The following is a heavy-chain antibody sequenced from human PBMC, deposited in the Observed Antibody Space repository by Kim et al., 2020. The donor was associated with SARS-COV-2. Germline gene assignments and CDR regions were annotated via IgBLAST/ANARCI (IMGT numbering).Heavy chain of an antibody. D-gene: IGHD5-12*01. J-gene: IGHJ4*02. V-gene: IGHV3-21*01. CDR3: ARDRVATTQAYFDC. Sequence: SAESTRGRFTISRESAKNSLYLQMNSLVGENTAVYFCARDRVATTQAYFDCWGQGTLVTVSA.